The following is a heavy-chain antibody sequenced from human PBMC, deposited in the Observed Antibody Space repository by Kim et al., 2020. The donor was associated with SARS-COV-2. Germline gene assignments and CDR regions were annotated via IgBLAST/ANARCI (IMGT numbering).Heavy chain of an antibody. D-gene: IGHD3-9*01. CDR3: AREDTYYDNYFDY. CDR1: GFTFSSYE. CDR2: ISSSGSTI. J-gene: IGHJ4*02. V-gene: IGHV3-48*03. Sequence: GGSLRLSCAASGFTFSSYEMNWVRQAPGKGLEWVSYISSSGSTIYYADSVKGRFTISRDNAKNSLYLQMNSLRAEDTAVYYCAREDTYYDNYFDYWGQGTLVTVSS.